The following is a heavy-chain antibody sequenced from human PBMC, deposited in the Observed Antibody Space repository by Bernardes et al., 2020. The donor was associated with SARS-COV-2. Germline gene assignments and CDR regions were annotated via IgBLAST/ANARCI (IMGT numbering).Heavy chain of an antibody. CDR3: ARGGGDYYDSSGYPSYYFDY. V-gene: IGHV4-4*07. J-gene: IGHJ4*02. Sequence: SETLSLTCTVSGGSISSYYWSWIRQPAGKGLEWIGRIYTSGSTNYNPSLKSRVTMSVDTSKNQFSLKLSSVTAADTAVYYCARGGGDYYDSSGYPSYYFDYWGQGTLVTGAS. CDR2: IYTSGST. CDR1: GGSISSYY. D-gene: IGHD3-22*01.